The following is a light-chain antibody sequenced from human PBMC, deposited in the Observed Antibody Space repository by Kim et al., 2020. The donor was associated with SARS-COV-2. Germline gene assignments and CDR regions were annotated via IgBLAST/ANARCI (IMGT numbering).Light chain of an antibody. CDR3: QVWHSSSDHRVV. J-gene: IGLJ2*01. V-gene: IGLV3-21*04. Sequence: PGQTDRITCGGNSVGSKSVHWDQQKPGPAPVLVISYDSDRPSGIPERYSGSNSGNTATLTISRVEVRDEADLYCQVWHSSSDHRVVFGGGTQLTVL. CDR1: SVGSKS. CDR2: YDS.